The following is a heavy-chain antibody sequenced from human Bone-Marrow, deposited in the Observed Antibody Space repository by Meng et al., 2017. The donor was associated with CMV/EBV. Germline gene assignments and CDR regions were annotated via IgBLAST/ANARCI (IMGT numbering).Heavy chain of an antibody. J-gene: IGHJ4*02. CDR3: ARLWWREVFDY. CDR2: IYYSGST. Sequence: SETLSLTGTVSGGSISSYYWSWTRQPPGKGLEWTGYIYYSGSTNYNPPLKSRVTIPVDTSKNQFSLKLSSVTAADTAVYYWARLWWREVFDYWGQGTLVTVSS. V-gene: IGHV4-59*01. D-gene: IGHD2-21*01. CDR1: GGSISSYY.